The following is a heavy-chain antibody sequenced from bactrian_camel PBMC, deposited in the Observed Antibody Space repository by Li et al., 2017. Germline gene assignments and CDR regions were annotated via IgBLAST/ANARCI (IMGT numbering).Heavy chain of an antibody. CDR1: GHTFRNYW. CDR2: VDGVGSS. J-gene: IGHJ4*01. V-gene: IGHV3S26*01. Sequence: QLVESGGGSVQAGGSLRLSCAASGHTFRNYWMGWFRQAPGKEREGVASVDGVGSSSYADSVKGRFTISKDNAKNTLYLQMNCLKPEDTGMYSCAAAQKYSSDYQCYEYTYWAQGTQVTVS. CDR3: AAAQKYSSDYQCYEYTY. D-gene: IGHD4*01.